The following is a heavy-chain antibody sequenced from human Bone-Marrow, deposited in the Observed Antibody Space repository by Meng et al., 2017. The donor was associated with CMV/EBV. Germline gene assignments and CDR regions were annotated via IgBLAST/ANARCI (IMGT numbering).Heavy chain of an antibody. D-gene: IGHD6-13*01. J-gene: IGHJ4*02. CDR1: GFTFSSYG. V-gene: IGHV3-30*02. Sequence: GESLKISCAASGFTFSSYGMHWVRQAPGKGLEWVAFIRYDGSNKYYADSVKGRFTISRDNSKNTLYLQMNSLRSEDTAVYYCASRGGAAAGMGDYWGQGTLVTVSS. CDR2: IRYDGSNK. CDR3: ASRGGAAAGMGDY.